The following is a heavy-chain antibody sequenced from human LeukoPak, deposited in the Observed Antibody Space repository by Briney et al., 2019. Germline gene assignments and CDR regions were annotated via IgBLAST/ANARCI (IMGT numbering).Heavy chain of an antibody. CDR2: ISAYNGNT. D-gene: IGHD2-15*01. CDR1: GYTFTSYD. Sequence: ASVKVSCKASGYTFTSYDINWVRQAPGQGLEWMGWISAYNGNTNYAQKLQGRVTMTTDTSTSTAYMELRSLRSDDTAVYYCARDSWAATPNHDAFDIWGQGTMVTVSS. V-gene: IGHV1-18*01. J-gene: IGHJ3*02. CDR3: ARDSWAATPNHDAFDI.